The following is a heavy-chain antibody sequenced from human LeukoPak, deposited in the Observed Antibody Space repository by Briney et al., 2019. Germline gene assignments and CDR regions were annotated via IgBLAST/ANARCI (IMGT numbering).Heavy chain of an antibody. D-gene: IGHD6-19*01. J-gene: IGHJ5*02. CDR3: ARMGPDSSGWYSSEFDP. V-gene: IGHV4-34*01. CDR2: TNHSGST. CDR1: GGSFSGYY. Sequence: PSETLSLTCAVYGGSFSGYYWSRIRQPPGKGLERIGETNHSGSTNYNPSLKSRVTISVDTSKNQFSLKLSSVTAADTAVYYCARMGPDSSGWYSSEFDPWGQGTLVTVSS.